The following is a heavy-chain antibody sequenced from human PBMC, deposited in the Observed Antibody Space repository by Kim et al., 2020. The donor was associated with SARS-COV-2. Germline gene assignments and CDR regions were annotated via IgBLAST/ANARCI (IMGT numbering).Heavy chain of an antibody. V-gene: IGHV3-15*01. CDR2: IKSKTDGGTT. CDR1: GFTFSNAW. D-gene: IGHD2-2*01. Sequence: GGSLRLSCAASGFTFSNAWMSWVRQAPGKGLEWVGRIKSKTDGGTTDYAAPVKGRFTISRDDSKNTLYLQMNSLRTEDTAVYYCTTGAGYCSSTSCYEIVGWNWFDPWGQGTLVTVSS. CDR3: TTGAGYCSSTSCYEIVGWNWFDP. J-gene: IGHJ5*02.